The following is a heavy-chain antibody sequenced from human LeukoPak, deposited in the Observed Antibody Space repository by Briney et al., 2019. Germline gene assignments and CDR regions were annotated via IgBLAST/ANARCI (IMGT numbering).Heavy chain of an antibody. V-gene: IGHV1-69*13. J-gene: IGHJ4*02. CDR1: GDTFNTHA. CDR2: ATPILGTA. Sequence: GASVKVSCKVSGDTFNTHAVSWVRQAPGQGPEWMGGATPILGTANYAQKFQGRVTITADESTNTAYMELNSLRSEDTAVYYCARCRTPYNNYYFDYWGQGTLVTVSS. D-gene: IGHD3-10*01. CDR3: ARCRTPYNNYYFDY.